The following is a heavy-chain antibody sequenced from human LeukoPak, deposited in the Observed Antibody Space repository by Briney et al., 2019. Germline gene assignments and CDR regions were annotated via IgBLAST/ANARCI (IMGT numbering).Heavy chain of an antibody. CDR3: ARENISLLWFGELLGYYFDY. J-gene: IGHJ4*02. V-gene: IGHV4-4*07. D-gene: IGHD3-10*01. Sequence: PSETLSLTCTVSGGSISSYYWSWIRQPAGEGLEWIGRIYTSGSTNYNPSLKSRVTMSVDTSKNQFSLKLSSVTAADTAVYYCARENISLLWFGELLGYYFDYWGQGTLVTVSS. CDR1: GGSISSYY. CDR2: IYTSGST.